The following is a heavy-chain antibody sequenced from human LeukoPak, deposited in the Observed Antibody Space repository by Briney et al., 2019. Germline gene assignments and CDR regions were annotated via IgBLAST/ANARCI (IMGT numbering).Heavy chain of an antibody. CDR3: ASWYYDYVWGSYRSPKNFDY. V-gene: IGHV1-69*06. J-gene: IGHJ4*02. D-gene: IGHD3-16*02. CDR1: GYTFTSYD. Sequence: SVKVSCKASGYTFTSYDINWVRQAPGQGLEWMGGIIPIFGTANYAQKFQGRVTITADKSTSTAYMELSSLRSEDTAVYYCASWYYDYVWGSYRSPKNFDYWGQGTLVTVSS. CDR2: IIPIFGTA.